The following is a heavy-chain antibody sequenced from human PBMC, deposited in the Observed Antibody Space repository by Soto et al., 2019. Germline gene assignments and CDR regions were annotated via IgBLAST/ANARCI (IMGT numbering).Heavy chain of an antibody. V-gene: IGHV1-69*12. Sequence: QVQLVQSGAEVKKPGSSVKVSCKASGGTFSSYAISWVRQAPGQGLEWMGGIIPIFGTANYAQKFQGRVTSTADASTSTAYMELSSLRSEDTAVYYCARRYCSGDSCYYYGMDVWGQGTTVTVSS. D-gene: IGHD2-15*01. CDR1: GGTFSSYA. J-gene: IGHJ6*02. CDR2: IIPIFGTA. CDR3: ARRYCSGDSCYYYGMDV.